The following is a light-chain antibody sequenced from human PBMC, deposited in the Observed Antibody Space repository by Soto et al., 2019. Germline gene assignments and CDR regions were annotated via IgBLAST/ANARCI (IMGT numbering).Light chain of an antibody. V-gene: IGKV3-15*01. CDR2: DAS. Sequence: ERVMTQSPATLSVSPGERATLSCRASQSVRSNLAWYQQKPGQAPRLLIYDASTRATGIPARFSGSGSGTEFTLTISSLQSEDFALYYCQQYGSSPRTFGQGTKVDIK. J-gene: IGKJ1*01. CDR3: QQYGSSPRT. CDR1: QSVRSN.